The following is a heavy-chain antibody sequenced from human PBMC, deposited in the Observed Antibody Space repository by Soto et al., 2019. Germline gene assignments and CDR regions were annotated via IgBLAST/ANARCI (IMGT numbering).Heavy chain of an antibody. Sequence: SETLSLTCTVSGGSISSRSYYGGWILKPPGKGLEWIGSIYYSGSTYYNPSLKSRLSISVDTSKTQISLKLISVTAADTAVYYCATAFDDPRGYYGALGYWGQGKLVTVSS. CDR2: IYYSGST. V-gene: IGHV4-39*07. J-gene: IGHJ4*02. D-gene: IGHD3-10*01. CDR3: ATAFDDPRGYYGALGY. CDR1: GGSISSRSYY.